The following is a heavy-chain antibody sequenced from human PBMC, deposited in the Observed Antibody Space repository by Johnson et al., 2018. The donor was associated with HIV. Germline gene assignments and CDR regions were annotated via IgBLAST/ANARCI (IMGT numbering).Heavy chain of an antibody. Sequence: QVQLVESGGGVVQPGRSLRLSCAASGFTFSSYGMHWVRQAPGKGLEWVAVISYDGSNKYYADSVKGRFSISRDNTKNTLYLQMDSLRAEDTALYYCAKGLGTGDGFDIWGQGTLVTVSS. V-gene: IGHV3-30*19. CDR3: AKGLGTGDGFDI. CDR2: ISYDGSNK. J-gene: IGHJ3*02. D-gene: IGHD1-1*01. CDR1: GFTFSSYG.